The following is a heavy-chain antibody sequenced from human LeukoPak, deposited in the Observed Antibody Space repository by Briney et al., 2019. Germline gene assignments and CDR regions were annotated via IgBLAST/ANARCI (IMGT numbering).Heavy chain of an antibody. J-gene: IGHJ4*02. Sequence: GGSLRLSCAASGFTFSGYSMNWVRQSPGKGLEWVSAISSDSRYIYYGDLVKGRLTISRDNAKNSLYLQMNSLRAEDTAVYYCARGYTCGYWGQGTLVIVSS. V-gene: IGHV3-21*01. CDR3: ARGYTCGY. CDR2: ISSDSRYI. CDR1: GFTFSGYS. D-gene: IGHD5-18*01.